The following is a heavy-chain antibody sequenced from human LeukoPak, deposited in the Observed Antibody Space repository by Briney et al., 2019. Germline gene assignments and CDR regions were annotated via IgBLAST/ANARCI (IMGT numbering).Heavy chain of an antibody. D-gene: IGHD6-13*01. Sequence: SETLSLTCTVSGVSISSYYWSWIRQPPGKGLEWIGEINHSGSTNYNPSLKSRVTISVDTSKNQFSLKLSSVTAADTAVYYCARLTQQLVKNWFDPWGQGTLVTVSS. J-gene: IGHJ5*02. CDR3: ARLTQQLVKNWFDP. CDR1: GVSISSYY. V-gene: IGHV4-34*01. CDR2: INHSGST.